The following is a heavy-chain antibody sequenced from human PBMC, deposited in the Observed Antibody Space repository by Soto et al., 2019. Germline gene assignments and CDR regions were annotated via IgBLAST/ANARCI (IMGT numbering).Heavy chain of an antibody. CDR1: GGSFSGYY. CDR2: INHSGST. Sequence: QVQLQQCGAGLLKPSETLSLTCAVYGGSFSGYYWSWIRQPPGKGLEWIGEINHSGSTNYNPSLKSRVTISVHTSKYQFSLKLSSVTAADTAVYYCARAPSTVVPAPDYWGQGTLVTVSS. CDR3: ARAPSTVVPAPDY. D-gene: IGHD2-2*01. J-gene: IGHJ4*02. V-gene: IGHV4-34*01.